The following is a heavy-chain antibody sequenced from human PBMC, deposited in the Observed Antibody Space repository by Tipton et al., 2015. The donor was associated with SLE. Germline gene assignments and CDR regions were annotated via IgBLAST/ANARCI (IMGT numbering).Heavy chain of an antibody. Sequence: TLSLTCAVYGGSFSGYYWGWIRQPPGKGLEWIGSIYYSGNTYYNPSLKSRVTISVDTSRNQFSLKLSSVTAADTAVFYCARPNTSGWVFDYWGQGTLVTVSS. J-gene: IGHJ4*02. CDR1: GGSFSGYY. V-gene: IGHV4-39*01. D-gene: IGHD6-19*01. CDR3: ARPNTSGWVFDY. CDR2: IYYSGNT.